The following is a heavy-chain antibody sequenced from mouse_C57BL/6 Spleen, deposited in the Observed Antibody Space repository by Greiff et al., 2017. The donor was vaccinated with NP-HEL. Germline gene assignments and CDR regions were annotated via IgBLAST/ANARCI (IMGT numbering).Heavy chain of an antibody. Sequence: QVQLQQPGAELVMPGASVKLSCKASGYTFTSYWMHWVKQRPGQGLEWIGEIDPSDSYTNYNQKFKGKSTLTVDKSSSTAYMQLSSLTSEDSAVYYCARYYGTFDYWGQGTTLTVSS. CDR1: GYTFTSYW. J-gene: IGHJ2*01. CDR2: IDPSDSYT. CDR3: ARYYGTFDY. V-gene: IGHV1-69*01. D-gene: IGHD2-1*01.